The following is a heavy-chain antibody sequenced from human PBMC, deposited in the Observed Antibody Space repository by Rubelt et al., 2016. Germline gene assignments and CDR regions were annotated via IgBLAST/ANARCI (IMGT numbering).Heavy chain of an antibody. CDR3: ARDPLGFNQPNKDY. J-gene: IGHJ4*02. D-gene: IGHD3-10*01. CDR1: GFTFSNYG. CDR2: IFYDGSSK. Sequence: QVQLVESGGGVVQPGRSLRLSCAASGFTFSNYGMHWVRQAPGKGLEWVALIFYDGSSKYFADSVKGRFTISRDNSKNTFYLQMNSRTVEDTAVDYWARDPLGFNQPNKDYWGQGTLVTVSS. V-gene: IGHV3-33*08.